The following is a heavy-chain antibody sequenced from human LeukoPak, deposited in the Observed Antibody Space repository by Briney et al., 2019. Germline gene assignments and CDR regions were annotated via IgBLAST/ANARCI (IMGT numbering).Heavy chain of an antibody. CDR1: GYTFTGYY. V-gene: IGHV1-2*02. Sequence: ASVTVSCKASGYTFTGYYMHWVRQAPGQGLEWMGWINPNSGGTNYAQKFQGRVTMTRDTSISTAYMELSRLRSDDTAVYYCARVNTLEWFGELFVDYWVQGTLVTVSS. CDR3: ARVNTLEWFGELFVDY. J-gene: IGHJ4*02. CDR2: INPNSGGT. D-gene: IGHD3-10*01.